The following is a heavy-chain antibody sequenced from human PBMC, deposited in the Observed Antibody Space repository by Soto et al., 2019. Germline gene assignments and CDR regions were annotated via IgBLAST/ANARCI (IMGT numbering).Heavy chain of an antibody. CDR1: GGSISSSNW. D-gene: IGHD3-16*02. CDR3: ARWGLGELSFGENYFDY. J-gene: IGHJ4*02. CDR2: IYHSGST. V-gene: IGHV4-4*02. Sequence: PSETLSLTCAVSGGSISSSNWWSWVRQPPGKGLEWIGEIYHSGSTNYNPSLKSRVTISVDKSKNQFSLKLSSVTAADTAVYYCARWGLGELSFGENYFDYWGQGTLVTVSS.